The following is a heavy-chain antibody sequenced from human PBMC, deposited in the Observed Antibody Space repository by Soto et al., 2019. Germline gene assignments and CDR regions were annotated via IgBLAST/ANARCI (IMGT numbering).Heavy chain of an antibody. CDR1: GFTFDDYA. J-gene: IGHJ6*02. CDR3: ASEGIAAAGRRRYYGMDV. CDR2: ISWNSGSI. Sequence: GGSLRLSCAASGFTFDDYAMHWVRQAPGKGLEWVSGISWNSGSIGYADSVKGRFTISRDNAKNSLYLQMNSLRAEDTALYYCASEGIAAAGRRRYYGMDVWGQGTTVNVAS. D-gene: IGHD6-13*01. V-gene: IGHV3-9*01.